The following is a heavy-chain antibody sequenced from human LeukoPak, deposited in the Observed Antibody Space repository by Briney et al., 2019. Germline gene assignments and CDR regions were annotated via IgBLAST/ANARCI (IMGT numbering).Heavy chain of an antibody. CDR3: AKGPQVGSGYHPDY. Sequence: PGGSLRLSCAASGFTFSSYAMSWVRQAPGKGLEWVSGISGGSTYYADSVKGRFTISRDSSRSTLFLQMNSLRAEDTAVYYCAKGPQVGSGYHPDYWGQGTLVTVSS. CDR1: GFTFSSYA. D-gene: IGHD3-22*01. CDR2: ISGGST. V-gene: IGHV3-23*01. J-gene: IGHJ4*02.